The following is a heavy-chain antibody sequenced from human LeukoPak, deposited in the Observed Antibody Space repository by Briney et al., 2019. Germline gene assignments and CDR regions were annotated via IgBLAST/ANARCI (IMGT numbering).Heavy chain of an antibody. V-gene: IGHV3-48*04. CDR1: GFTFSSYS. J-gene: IGHJ4*02. D-gene: IGHD1-26*01. Sequence: PGGSLRLSCAASGFTFSSYSMNWVRQAPGKGLEWVSYISSSSSTIYYADSVKGRFTISRDNAKNSLYLQMNSLRAEDTAVYYCARRFWEKRVYFDYWGQGTLVTVCS. CDR3: ARRFWEKRVYFDY. CDR2: ISSSSSTI.